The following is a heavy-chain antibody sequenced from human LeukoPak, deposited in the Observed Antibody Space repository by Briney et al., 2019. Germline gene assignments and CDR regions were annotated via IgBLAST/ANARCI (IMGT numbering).Heavy chain of an antibody. CDR3: ARGTPGLYDFWSGYPHDY. CDR2: IIPIFGTA. D-gene: IGHD3-3*01. V-gene: IGHV1-69*06. Sequence: GASVKVSCKASGGTFSSYAISWVRQAPGQGLEWMGGIIPIFGTANYAQKFQGRVTITADKSTSTAYMELSSLRSEDTAVYYCARGTPGLYDFWSGYPHDYWGQGTLVTVSS. CDR1: GGTFSSYA. J-gene: IGHJ4*02.